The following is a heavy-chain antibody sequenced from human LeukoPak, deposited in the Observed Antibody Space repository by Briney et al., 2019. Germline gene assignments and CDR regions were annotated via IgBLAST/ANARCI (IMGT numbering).Heavy chain of an antibody. V-gene: IGHV1-58*02. Sequence: ASVKVSCKASGFTFTSSAMQWVRQARGQRLEWIGWIVVGSGNTNYAQKFQERVTITRDMSTSTAYMELSSLRSEDTAVYYCAAVFTEGYYMDVWGKGTTVTVSS. J-gene: IGHJ6*03. CDR1: GFTFTSSA. CDR3: AAVFTEGYYMDV. CDR2: IVVGSGNT.